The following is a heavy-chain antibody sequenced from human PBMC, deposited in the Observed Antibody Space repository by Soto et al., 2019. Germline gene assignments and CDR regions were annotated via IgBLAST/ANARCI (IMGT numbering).Heavy chain of an antibody. J-gene: IGHJ6*02. CDR3: ARDKLILPADDYFYCLDA. CDR1: GFTLSMYS. V-gene: IGHV3-7*03. Sequence: GGSLRLSCEVSGFTLSMYSMSWVRQAPGKELEWVAKIPQEGSDGHYVDSVKSRFTISRDNAKNSVYLQMNSLRAEDTAVYYCARDKLILPADDYFYCLDAWGQGAKVTVSS. D-gene: IGHD2-21*02. CDR2: IPQEGSDG.